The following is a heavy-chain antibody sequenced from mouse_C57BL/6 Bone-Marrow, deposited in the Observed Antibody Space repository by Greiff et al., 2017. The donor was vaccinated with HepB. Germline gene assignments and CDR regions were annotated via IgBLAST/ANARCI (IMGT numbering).Heavy chain of an antibody. CDR2: IYPGNSDT. CDR1: GYTFTSYW. Sequence: VQLQQSGTVLARPGASVKMSCKTSGYTFTSYWMHWVKQRPGQGLEWIGAIYPGNSDTSYNQKFKGKAKLTAVTSASTAYMELSSLTNEDSAVYYWTRSRYYYGSKYFDVWGTGTTVTVSS. D-gene: IGHD1-1*01. CDR3: TRSRYYYGSKYFDV. V-gene: IGHV1-5*01. J-gene: IGHJ1*03.